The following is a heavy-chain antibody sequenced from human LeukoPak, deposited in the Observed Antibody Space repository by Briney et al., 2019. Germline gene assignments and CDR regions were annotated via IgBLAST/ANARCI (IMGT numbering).Heavy chain of an antibody. J-gene: IGHJ6*02. CDR1: GFTFSSYA. CDR3: AKGLRSSTLQPGMDV. V-gene: IGHV3-23*01. CDR2: ISGSGGST. D-gene: IGHD6-13*01. Sequence: GGPLRLSCAVSGFTFSSYAMNWVRQAPGKGLEWVSGISGSGGSTYYADSVKGRFTISRDKSENTLYLQINSLRADDTAVYYCAKGLRSSTLQPGMDVWGQGTTVTVSS.